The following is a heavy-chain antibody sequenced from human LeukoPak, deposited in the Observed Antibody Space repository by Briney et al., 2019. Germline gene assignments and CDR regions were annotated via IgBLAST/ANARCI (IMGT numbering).Heavy chain of an antibody. CDR3: VRGASSIAALNPFWYFDL. J-gene: IGHJ2*01. CDR2: INPSGGST. CDR1: GLTFISYG. Sequence: PGGSLRLSCAASGLTFISYGMHWVRQGPGQGLEWMGIINPSGGSTSYAQKFQGRVTMTRDTSTNTVYMELSSLRSEDTAVFYCVRGASSIAALNPFWYFDLWGRGTLVTVSS. D-gene: IGHD6-6*01. V-gene: IGHV1-46*01.